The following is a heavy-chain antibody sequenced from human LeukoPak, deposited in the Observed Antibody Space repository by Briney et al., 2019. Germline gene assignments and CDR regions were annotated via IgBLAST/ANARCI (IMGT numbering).Heavy chain of an antibody. CDR3: ARGISGSYYIYYYYYMDV. V-gene: IGHV4-39*01. CDR1: GGSISSSSYY. CDR2: IYYSGST. D-gene: IGHD1-26*01. J-gene: IGHJ6*03. Sequence: SETLSLTCTVSGGSISSSSYYWGWIRQPPGKGLEWIGSIYYSGSTYYNPSLKSRVTISVDTSKNQFSLKLSSVTAADTAVYYCARGISGSYYIYYYYYMDVWGKGTTVTISS.